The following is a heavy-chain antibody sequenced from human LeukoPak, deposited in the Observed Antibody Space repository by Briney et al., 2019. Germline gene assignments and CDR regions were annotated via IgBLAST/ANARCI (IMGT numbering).Heavy chain of an antibody. Sequence: GGSLRLSCAASGFTFSSYGMHWVRQAPGKGLEWVAVISYDGSNKYYADSVKGRFTISRDNSKNTLYLQMNSLRAEDTAVYYCARDPPYDILTGYYYYFDYWGQGTLVTVSS. CDR3: ARDPPYDILTGYYYYFDY. CDR2: ISYDGSNK. D-gene: IGHD3-9*01. J-gene: IGHJ4*02. CDR1: GFTFSSYG. V-gene: IGHV3-30*03.